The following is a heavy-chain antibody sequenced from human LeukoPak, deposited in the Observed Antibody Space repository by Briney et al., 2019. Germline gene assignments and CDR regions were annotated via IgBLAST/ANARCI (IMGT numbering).Heavy chain of an antibody. CDR1: GFTCSSYG. Sequence: GGSLRLSCAASGFTCSSYGMHWVRQAPGKGLEWVAFIRYDGSNKYYADSVKGRFTISRDNSKNTLYLQMNSLRAEDTAVYYCAKVRRVPAATYFDYWGQGTLVTVSS. D-gene: IGHD2-2*01. J-gene: IGHJ4*02. V-gene: IGHV3-30*02. CDR2: IRYDGSNK. CDR3: AKVRRVPAATYFDY.